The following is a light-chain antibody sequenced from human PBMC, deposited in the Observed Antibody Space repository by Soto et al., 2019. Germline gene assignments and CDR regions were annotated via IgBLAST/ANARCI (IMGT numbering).Light chain of an antibody. V-gene: IGKV3-11*01. CDR3: QQRSNWPTIT. CDR2: DAS. Sequence: EIVWTQSPATLSLSPGERATLSCRASQSVSSYLAWYQQKPCQAHRLLIYDASNRATGIPARFSGSGSGTDFTPTISSLEPEDFAVYYCQQRSNWPTITVGQGTRLEIK. CDR1: QSVSSY. J-gene: IGKJ5*01.